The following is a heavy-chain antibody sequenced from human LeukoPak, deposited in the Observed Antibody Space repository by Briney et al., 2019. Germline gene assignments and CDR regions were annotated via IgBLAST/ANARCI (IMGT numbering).Heavy chain of an antibody. D-gene: IGHD4-17*01. V-gene: IGHV4-59*08. CDR3: ARRSLDYGDYKYYYYMDV. J-gene: IGHJ6*03. Sequence: PSETLSLTCTVSGGSISSYYWSWIRQPPGKGLEWIGYIYYSGGTNYNPSLKSRVTISVDTSKNQFSLKLSSVTAADTAVYYCARRSLDYGDYKYYYYMDVWGKGTTVTASS. CDR1: GGSISSYY. CDR2: IYYSGGT.